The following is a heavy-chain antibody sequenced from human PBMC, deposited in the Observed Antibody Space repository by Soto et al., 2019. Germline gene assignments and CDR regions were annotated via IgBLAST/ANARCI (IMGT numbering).Heavy chain of an antibody. CDR2: IYYSRST. Sequence: SETLSLTCTVSGGSISSYYWSWIRQPPGKGLEWIGYIYYSRSTNHNPSLKSRVTISVDTSKNQLSLKLSPVTAADTAVYYCARGQSYYDILTGYYSGAFDIWGQGTMVTVSS. J-gene: IGHJ3*02. CDR1: GGSISSYY. CDR3: ARGQSYYDILTGYYSGAFDI. V-gene: IGHV4-59*01. D-gene: IGHD3-9*01.